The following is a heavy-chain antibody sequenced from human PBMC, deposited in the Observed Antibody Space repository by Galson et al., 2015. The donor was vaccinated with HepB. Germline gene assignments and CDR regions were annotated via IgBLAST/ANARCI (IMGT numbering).Heavy chain of an antibody. D-gene: IGHD3-3*01. CDR3: ARGSSITIFGVANDAFDI. CDR1: GYTFTSYG. Sequence: SVKVSCKASGYTFTSYGISWVRQAPGQGLEWMGWISAYNGNTNYAQKLQGRVTMTTDTSTSTAYMELRSLRSDDTAVYYCARGSSITIFGVANDAFDIWGQGTMVTVSS. CDR2: ISAYNGNT. J-gene: IGHJ3*02. V-gene: IGHV1-18*04.